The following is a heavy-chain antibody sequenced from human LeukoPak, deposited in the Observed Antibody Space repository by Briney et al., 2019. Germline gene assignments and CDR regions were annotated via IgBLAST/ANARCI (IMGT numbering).Heavy chain of an antibody. CDR3: ARGYGLGSYYNSP. CDR1: DGSVSSGSYY. J-gene: IGHJ5*02. D-gene: IGHD3-10*01. CDR2: IYYSGST. V-gene: IGHV4-61*01. Sequence: AETLSLTCTVSDGSVSSGSYYWSWIRQPPGKGLEWIGYIYYSGSTNYNPSLKSRVTIAVDTSKNQFSLKLSSVTAADTAVYYCARGYGLGSYYNSPWGQGTLATVSS.